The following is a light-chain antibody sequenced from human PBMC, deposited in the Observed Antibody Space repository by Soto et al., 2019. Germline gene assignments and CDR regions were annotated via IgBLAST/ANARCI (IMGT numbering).Light chain of an antibody. CDR2: EVS. Sequence: QSALTHPASVSGSPGQSITISCTGTSSDVGSYNLVSWYQQHPGKAPKLMIYEVSQRPSGVSNRFSGSKSGNTASLTISGLQAEDEADYYCCSYAGSSTLYVFGTGTKVTVL. V-gene: IGLV2-23*02. CDR3: CSYAGSSTLYV. CDR1: SSDVGSYNL. J-gene: IGLJ1*01.